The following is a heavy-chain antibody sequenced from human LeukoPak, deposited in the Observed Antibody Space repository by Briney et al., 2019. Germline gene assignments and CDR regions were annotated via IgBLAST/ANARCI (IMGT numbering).Heavy chain of an antibody. D-gene: IGHD6-6*01. V-gene: IGHV4-59*12. CDR2: IYYSGST. CDR3: ARDRSLSIAARPDAFDI. Sequence: PSETLSLACTVSGGSISSYYWSWIRQPPGKGLEWIGYIYYSGSTNYNPSLKSRVTISVDTSKNQFSLKLSSVTAADTAVYYCARDRSLSIAARPDAFDIWGQGTMVTVSS. J-gene: IGHJ3*02. CDR1: GGSISSYY.